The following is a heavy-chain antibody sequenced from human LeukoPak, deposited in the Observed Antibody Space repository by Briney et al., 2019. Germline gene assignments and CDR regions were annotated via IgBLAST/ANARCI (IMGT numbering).Heavy chain of an antibody. J-gene: IGHJ3*02. D-gene: IGHD6-13*01. Sequence: GGSLRLSCAASGFTFSSYTVNWVHQAPGKGLEWVSSISSSSSYIYYADSVKGRFTISRDNAKDSLYLQMNSLRAEDTAVYYCARVRAAAGYDAFDIWGQGTMVTVSS. CDR2: ISSSSSYI. CDR3: ARVRAAAGYDAFDI. CDR1: GFTFSSYT. V-gene: IGHV3-21*06.